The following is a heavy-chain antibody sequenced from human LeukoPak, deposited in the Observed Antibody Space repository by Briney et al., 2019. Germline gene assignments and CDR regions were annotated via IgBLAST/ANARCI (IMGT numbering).Heavy chain of an antibody. CDR1: GFTFSSYW. J-gene: IGHJ6*02. Sequence: PGGSLRLSCAASGFTFSSYWMHWVRQAPGKGLEWVAVISDDGSNKNYADSGKGRFTISRDNSKNTLYLQMNSLRAEDTAVYYCARDEKYGDYGMDVWGQGTTVTVSS. CDR3: ARDEKYGDYGMDV. V-gene: IGHV3-30-3*01. D-gene: IGHD4-17*01. CDR2: ISDDGSNK.